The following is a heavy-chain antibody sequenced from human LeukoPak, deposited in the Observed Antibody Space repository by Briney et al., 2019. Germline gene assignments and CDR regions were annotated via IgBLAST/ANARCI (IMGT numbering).Heavy chain of an antibody. CDR2: IYDRGPA. CDR1: GYAITSGGFS. V-gene: IGHV4-30-2*06. Sequence: PSQTLSLTCTVSGYAITSGGFSWNWIRQSPGKGLEWIGCIYDRGPAYYNPSLKSRFTISVDRPKNQFFLNVTSLTAADPAVYFCARSRQASGLFNSWGQGTLVVVSS. CDR3: ARSRQASGLFNS. D-gene: IGHD3-10*01. J-gene: IGHJ5*01.